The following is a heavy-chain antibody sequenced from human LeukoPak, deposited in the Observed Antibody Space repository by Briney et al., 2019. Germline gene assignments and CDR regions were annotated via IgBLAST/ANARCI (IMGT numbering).Heavy chain of an antibody. CDR3: ARERSNYYYMDV. V-gene: IGHV3-23*01. J-gene: IGHJ6*03. Sequence: PGGSLRLSCAVSGITLSNYGMSWVRQAPGKGLEWVAGISGSGGSTYYADSVKGRFTISRDNSKNTLYLQMNSLRAEDTAVYYCARERSNYYYMDVWGKGTTVTVSS. CDR1: GITLSNYG. D-gene: IGHD3/OR15-3a*01. CDR2: ISGSGGST.